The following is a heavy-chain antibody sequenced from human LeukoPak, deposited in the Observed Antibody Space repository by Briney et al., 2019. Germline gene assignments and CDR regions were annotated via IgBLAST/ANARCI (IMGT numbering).Heavy chain of an antibody. CDR3: ASRSSGYYYSFDY. CDR1: GFTFSSYA. D-gene: IGHD3-22*01. V-gene: IGHV3-23*01. CDR2: ISGSGGST. J-gene: IGHJ4*02. Sequence: GGSLRLSCAASGFTFSSYAMSWVRQAPGKGLEWVSTISGSGGSTYYADSVKGRFTISRDNSKNTLYLQMNSLRAEDTAVYYCASRSSGYYYSFDYWGQGTLVTVSS.